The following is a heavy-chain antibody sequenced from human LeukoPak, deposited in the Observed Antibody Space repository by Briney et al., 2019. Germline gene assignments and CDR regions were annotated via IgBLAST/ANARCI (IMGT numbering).Heavy chain of an antibody. CDR3: ARVGLGGRYYDFWSGYYVFDY. CDR2: IYYSGST. Sequence: SETLSLTCTVSGGSISSGGYYWSWIRQHPGKGLEWIGYIYYSGSTYYNPSLKSRVTISVEPSKNQFSLKLSSVTAADTAVYYCARVGLGGRYYDFWSGYYVFDYWGQGTLVTVSS. D-gene: IGHD3-3*01. J-gene: IGHJ4*02. V-gene: IGHV4-31*03. CDR1: GGSISSGGYY.